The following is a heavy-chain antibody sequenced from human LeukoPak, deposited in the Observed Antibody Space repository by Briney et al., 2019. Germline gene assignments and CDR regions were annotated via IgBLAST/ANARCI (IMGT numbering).Heavy chain of an antibody. CDR2: ISWNSGSI. V-gene: IGHV3-9*01. CDR1: GFTFDDYA. J-gene: IGHJ4*02. D-gene: IGHD5-12*01. Sequence: PGGSLRLSCAASGFTFDDYAMHWVRQAPGKGLEWVSGISWNSGSIGYADSVKGRFTISRDNAKNSLYLQMNSLRAEDTALYYCAKGLQGLATTSFGYWGQGTLVTVSS. CDR3: AKGLQGLATTSFGY.